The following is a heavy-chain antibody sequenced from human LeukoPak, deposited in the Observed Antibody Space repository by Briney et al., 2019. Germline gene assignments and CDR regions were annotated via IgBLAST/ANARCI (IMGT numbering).Heavy chain of an antibody. CDR2: ISGSGGSK. D-gene: IGHD2-2*01. Sequence: PGGSLRLSCAASGFTFSSYGMSWVRQAPGKGLEWVSAISGSGGSKYYADSVKGRFTISRDNAKNSVYLQMTSLRAEDTALYYCAKDATAVPGTVYMDVWGKGTTVTISS. V-gene: IGHV3-23*01. J-gene: IGHJ6*03. CDR1: GFTFSSYG. CDR3: AKDATAVPGTVYMDV.